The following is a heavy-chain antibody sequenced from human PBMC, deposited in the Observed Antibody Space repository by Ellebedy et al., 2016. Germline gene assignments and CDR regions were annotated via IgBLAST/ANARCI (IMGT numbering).Heavy chain of an antibody. J-gene: IGHJ3*02. Sequence: GESLKISXAASGFTFRSYAMHWVRQAPGKGLEWVAAISYDGHNKYYGDSVKGRITISRDTSKNTLDLQMNSLRGDDTAVYYCAREYCTINFCSGGFDMWGQGTVVTVFS. CDR2: ISYDGHNK. V-gene: IGHV3-30-3*01. D-gene: IGHD2-8*01. CDR1: GFTFRSYA. CDR3: AREYCTINFCSGGFDM.